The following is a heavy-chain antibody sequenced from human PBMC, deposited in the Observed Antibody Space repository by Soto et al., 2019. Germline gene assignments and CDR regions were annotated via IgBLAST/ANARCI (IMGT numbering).Heavy chain of an antibody. V-gene: IGHV3-23*01. D-gene: IGHD2-15*01. CDR3: ATRSGAGGHFDY. Sequence: GALRLSCAASGFTFSSYAMGWVRQGPGKGLEWVAVVSIGGSTHYADSVRGRFTISRDNSKNTLSLQMNSLTAEDTAVYFCATRSGAGGHFDYWGQGAPVTVSS. CDR2: VSIGGST. CDR1: GFTFSSYA. J-gene: IGHJ4*02.